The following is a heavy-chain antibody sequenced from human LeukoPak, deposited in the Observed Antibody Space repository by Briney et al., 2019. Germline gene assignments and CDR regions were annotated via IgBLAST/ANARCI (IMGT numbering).Heavy chain of an antibody. CDR2: TYYRSKWYN. J-gene: IGHJ4*02. D-gene: IGHD5-12*01. V-gene: IGHV6-1*01. Sequence: SQTLSLTCAISGDSVSSNSAAWNWIRQSLSRGLEWLGRTYYRSKWYNDYAVSVKSRITINPDTSKNQFSLQLNSVTPGDTAVYYCARDKEPRVATPFDYWGQGTLVTVSS. CDR1: GDSVSSNSAA. CDR3: ARDKEPRVATPFDY.